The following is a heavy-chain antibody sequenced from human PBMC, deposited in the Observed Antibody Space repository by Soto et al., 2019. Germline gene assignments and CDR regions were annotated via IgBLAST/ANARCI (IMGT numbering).Heavy chain of an antibody. D-gene: IGHD3-10*01. CDR3: AKNSGWFGS. V-gene: IGHV3-23*01. CDR2: IGGNTGNT. J-gene: IGHJ5*01. Sequence: GGSLRLSCAASGFPFSDTDMTWVRQAPGKGLEWVSTIGGNTGNTYYTDSVEGRFTISRDDSKNTVYLQMNSLRADDTAVYYCAKNSGWFGSWGQGTLVTVSS. CDR1: GFPFSDTD.